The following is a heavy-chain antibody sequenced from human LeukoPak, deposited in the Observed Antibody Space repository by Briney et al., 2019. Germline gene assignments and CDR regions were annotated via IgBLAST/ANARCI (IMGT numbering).Heavy chain of an antibody. CDR1: GFTVSSNE. D-gene: IGHD6-19*01. CDR2: ISGGST. V-gene: IGHV3-38-3*01. Sequence: GGSLRLSCAASGFTVSSNEMSWVRQAPGKGLEWVSSISGGSTYYADSRKGRFTISRDNSKNTLHLQMNSLRAEDTAVYYCARAYPGYSSGFDYWGQGTLVTVSS. CDR3: ARAYPGYSSGFDY. J-gene: IGHJ4*02.